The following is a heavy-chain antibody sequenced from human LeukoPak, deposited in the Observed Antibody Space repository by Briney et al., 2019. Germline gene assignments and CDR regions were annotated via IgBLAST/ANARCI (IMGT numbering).Heavy chain of an antibody. CDR3: ARDYDSSGYYDY. J-gene: IGHJ4*02. Sequence: GGSLRLSCAASGFTVSSNYMSWVRQAPGKGLEWVSVIYSGGSTYYADSVKGRFTISRDNSKNTLYLQMNSLRAEDTAVYYCARDYDSSGYYDYWGQGTLVTVSS. CDR2: IYSGGST. CDR1: GFTVSSNY. D-gene: IGHD3-22*01. V-gene: IGHV3-66*01.